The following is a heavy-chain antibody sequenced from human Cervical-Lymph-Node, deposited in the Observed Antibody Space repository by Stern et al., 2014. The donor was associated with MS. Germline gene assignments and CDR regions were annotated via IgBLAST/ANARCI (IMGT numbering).Heavy chain of an antibody. V-gene: IGHV3-30*03. J-gene: IGHJ4*02. CDR1: GFTFSSYV. Sequence: VQLVESGGGVVQPGTSLRLSCEASGFTFSSYVMHWVRQAPGKGLEWVAGMSYDGCSRYYVDSVRGRFTISRDDSKNTLYLQINSLRAEDTAVYYCAREGGSSGRAPSFDYWGQGTLVTVSS. D-gene: IGHD3-22*01. CDR3: AREGGSSGRAPSFDY. CDR2: MSYDGCSR.